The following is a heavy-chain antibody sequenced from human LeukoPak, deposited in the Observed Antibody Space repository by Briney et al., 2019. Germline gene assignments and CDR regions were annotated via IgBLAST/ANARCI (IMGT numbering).Heavy chain of an antibody. D-gene: IGHD5-18*01. CDR1: GGSVSSYY. Sequence: SETLTLTCTVSGGSVSSYYWSWIQQPPGKGLEWIGNIHISGSTNYNPSLKSRVTISVDTSKNQFSLRPSSVTAADTAVYYCARHGVDTDYFDYWGQGTLVTVPS. V-gene: IGHV4-4*09. CDR2: IHISGST. CDR3: ARHGVDTDYFDY. J-gene: IGHJ4*02.